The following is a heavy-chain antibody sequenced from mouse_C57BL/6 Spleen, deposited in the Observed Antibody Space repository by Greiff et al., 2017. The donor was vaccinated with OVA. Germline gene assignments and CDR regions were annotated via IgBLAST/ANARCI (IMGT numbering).Heavy chain of an antibody. V-gene: IGHV1-22*01. CDR2: INPNNGGT. J-gene: IGHJ3*01. CDR1: GYTFTDYN. D-gene: IGHD2-4*01. CDR3: ARVRDYDEGGGFAY. Sequence: EVQLQQSGPELVKPGASVKMSCKASGYTFTDYNMHWVKQSHGKSLEWIGYINPNNGGTSYNQKFKGKATLTVNKSSSTAYMELRSLTSEDSAVYYCARVRDYDEGGGFAYWGQGTLVTVSA.